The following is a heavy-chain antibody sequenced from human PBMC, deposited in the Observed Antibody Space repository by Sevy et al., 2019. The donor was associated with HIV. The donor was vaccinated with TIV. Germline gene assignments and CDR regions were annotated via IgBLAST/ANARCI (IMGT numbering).Heavy chain of an antibody. Sequence: GGSLRLSCVVSGFTFSKYPMNWVRQAPGKGLEWVSSIISSSNYIYYGDSVKGRFTSSRDNAKNSLYLQMNSLRADDTAVYYCVRDGGCSSSSCLLYFDYWGQGILVTVSS. J-gene: IGHJ4*02. D-gene: IGHD2-15*01. CDR1: GFTFSKYP. V-gene: IGHV3-21*01. CDR3: VRDGGCSSSSCLLYFDY. CDR2: IISSSNYI.